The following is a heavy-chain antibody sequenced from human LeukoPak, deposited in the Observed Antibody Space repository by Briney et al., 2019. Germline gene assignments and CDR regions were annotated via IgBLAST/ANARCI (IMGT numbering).Heavy chain of an antibody. CDR1: GYTLTSYD. V-gene: IGHV1-8*01. J-gene: IGHJ6*02. CDR2: MNPNSGNT. Sequence: GASVKVSCKASGYTLTSYDINWVRQATGQGLEWMGWMNPNSGNTGKAQKFQGRVTMTRNTSISTAYMELSSLRSEDTAVYYCARVGYSSGWYSSYYYGMDVWGQKTTVTVSS. D-gene: IGHD6-19*01. CDR3: ARVGYSSGWYSSYYYGMDV.